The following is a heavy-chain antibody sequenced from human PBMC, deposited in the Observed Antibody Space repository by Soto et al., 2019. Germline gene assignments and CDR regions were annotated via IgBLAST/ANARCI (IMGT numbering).Heavy chain of an antibody. CDR3: ARVHGDYYDSSGFPYYFDY. V-gene: IGHV1-69*13. J-gene: IGHJ4*02. D-gene: IGHD3-22*01. CDR2: IIPIFGTA. CDR1: GGTFSSYA. Sequence: ASVKVSCKASGGTFSSYAISWVRQAPGQGLEWMGGIIPIFGTANYAQKFQGRVTITADESTSTAYMELSSLRSEDTAVYYCARVHGDYYDSSGFPYYFDYWGQGTLVTVSS.